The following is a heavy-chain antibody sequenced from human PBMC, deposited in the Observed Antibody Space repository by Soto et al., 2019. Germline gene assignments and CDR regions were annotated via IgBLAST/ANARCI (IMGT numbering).Heavy chain of an antibody. V-gene: IGHV3-11*01. J-gene: IGHJ6*02. CDR2: ISRSGSDI. Sequence: VGSLRLSCAASGFTFSDYSMNWVRQAPGKGLEWVSYISRSGSDIYYADSVKGRFTISRDNAKNSLFLQMNSLRAEDTAVYYCATVGYCSSTSCHTRYYYYGMDVWGQGTTVTVSS. D-gene: IGHD2-2*03. CDR1: GFTFSDYS. CDR3: ATVGYCSSTSCHTRYYYYGMDV.